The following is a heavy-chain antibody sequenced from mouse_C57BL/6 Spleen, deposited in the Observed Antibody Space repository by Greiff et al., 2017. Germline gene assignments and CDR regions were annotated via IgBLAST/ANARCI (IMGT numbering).Heavy chain of an antibody. CDR3: ARRGIGYGSSYGEWYFDV. Sequence: VQLQQSGAELVRPGSSVKMSCKTSGYTFTSYGINWVKQRPGQGLEWIGYIYIGNGYTEYNEKFKGKATLTSDTSSSTAYMQLSSLTSEDSAIYFCARRGIGYGSSYGEWYFDVWGTGTTVTVSS. CDR1: GYTFTSYG. J-gene: IGHJ1*03. V-gene: IGHV1-58*01. D-gene: IGHD1-1*01. CDR2: IYIGNGYT.